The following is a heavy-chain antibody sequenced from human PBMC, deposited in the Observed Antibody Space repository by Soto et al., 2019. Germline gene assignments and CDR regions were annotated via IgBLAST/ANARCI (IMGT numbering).Heavy chain of an antibody. CDR3: AHEGYGTDNWFDV. CDR1: GFSLSTTGEG. Sequence: QITLEESGPTLVKPTQTLTLTCTFSGFSLSTTGEGVAWISQPPGKALEWLALIYWNDEKCYSPSLKSRLTITKDTSKNQIVLIMTNIDPVDTAPYYCAHEGYGTDNWFDVWGQGTLVNVSS. V-gene: IGHV2-5*01. J-gene: IGHJ5*02. CDR2: IYWNDEK. D-gene: IGHD3-16*01.